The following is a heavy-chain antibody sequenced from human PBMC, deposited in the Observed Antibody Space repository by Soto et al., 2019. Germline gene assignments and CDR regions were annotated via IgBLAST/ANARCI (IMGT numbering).Heavy chain of an antibody. J-gene: IGHJ4*02. V-gene: IGHV1-18*04. CDR2: ISPYNGKT. CDR1: GYSFGIFG. Sequence: QVQLVQSGGEVKKPGASVKVSCKASGYSFGIFGMNWVRQSPGLGLEWMGWISPYNGKTEIAEKFHGRVTMTADTSTTTAYLELTSLRSDDTAVYYCAREFQYDSGGFHELYFWGQGTLVTVSS. CDR3: AREFQYDSGGFHELYF. D-gene: IGHD3-22*01.